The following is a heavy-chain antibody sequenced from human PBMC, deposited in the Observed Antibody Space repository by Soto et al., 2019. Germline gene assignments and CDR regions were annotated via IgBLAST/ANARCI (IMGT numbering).Heavy chain of an antibody. CDR2: IYYSGST. D-gene: IGHD6-19*01. CDR1: GGSISSYY. Sequence: PSGTLSLTCTVSGGSISSYYWSWIRQPPGKGLEWIGYIYYSGSTNYNPSLKSRVTISVDTSKNQFSLKLSSVTAADTAVYYCASSIAVAGTSAFDIWGQGTMVTVSS. CDR3: ASSIAVAGTSAFDI. J-gene: IGHJ3*02. V-gene: IGHV4-59*01.